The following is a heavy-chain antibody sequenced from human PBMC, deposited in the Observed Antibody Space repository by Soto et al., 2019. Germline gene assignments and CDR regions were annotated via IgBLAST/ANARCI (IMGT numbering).Heavy chain of an antibody. D-gene: IGHD6-19*01. CDR3: ARGSHSPGIAVAGYYY. CDR1: GVPFSTYA. Sequence: QVQLVQSGAEVKKPGSSVKVSCKASGVPFSTYAMSWVRQAPGQGLEWMGGIIPIFGTANYAQKFQARVTITADESTSTVYMELSSLTSEDTATYYCARGSHSPGIAVAGYYYWGQGTPVTVSS. CDR2: IIPIFGTA. J-gene: IGHJ4*02. V-gene: IGHV1-69*01.